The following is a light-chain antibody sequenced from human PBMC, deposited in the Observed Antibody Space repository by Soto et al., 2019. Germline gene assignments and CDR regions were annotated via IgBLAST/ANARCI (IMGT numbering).Light chain of an antibody. CDR1: QDIGTW. J-gene: IGKJ3*01. CDR2: VAS. CDR3: QQADSFPFT. V-gene: IGKV1-12*01. Sequence: DIQLTQSPSSVSASVGDRVTITCRASQDIGTWLAWYQQKPGKAPKLLIYVASNLQSGVPSRFIGAGSGTDFNLTITSLQPEDFATYHCQQADSFPFTFGPGTKVDF.